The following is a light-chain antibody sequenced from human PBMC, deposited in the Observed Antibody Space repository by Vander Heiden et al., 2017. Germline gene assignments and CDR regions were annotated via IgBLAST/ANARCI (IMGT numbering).Light chain of an antibody. CDR1: KLGDKY. V-gene: IGLV3-1*01. CDR2: QDS. Sequence: SYELTQPTSVSVSPGQTASITCSGDKLGDKYVCWYQQKPGQSPILVIYQDSKRPSGIPERFSGSNSGNTATLTISGTQAMDEADYYCQAWDSSYVFGSGTKV. J-gene: IGLJ1*01. CDR3: QAWDSSYV.